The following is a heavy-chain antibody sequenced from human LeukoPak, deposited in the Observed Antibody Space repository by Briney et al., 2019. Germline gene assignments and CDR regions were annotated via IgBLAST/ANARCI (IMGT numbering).Heavy chain of an antibody. V-gene: IGHV1-2*02. D-gene: IGHD6-6*01. CDR3: ASSSSGSYYFDY. CDR1: GYTFTGYY. J-gene: IGHJ4*02. Sequence: ASVKVSCKASGYTFTGYYMHWVRQAPGQGLEWMGWINPNSGGTNYAQKFQGRVTVTRDTSISTAYMELSRLRSDDTAVYYCASSSSGSYYFDYWGQGTLVTVSS. CDR2: INPNSGGT.